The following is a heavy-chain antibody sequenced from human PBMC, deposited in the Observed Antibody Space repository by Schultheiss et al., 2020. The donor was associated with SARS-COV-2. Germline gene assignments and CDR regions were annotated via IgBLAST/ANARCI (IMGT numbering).Heavy chain of an antibody. J-gene: IGHJ4*02. CDR1: GGTFSSYA. V-gene: IGHV1-69*13. CDR2: IIPIFGTA. Sequence: SVKVSCKASGGTFSSYAISWVRQAPGQGLEWMGGIIPIFGTANYAQKFQGRVTITADESTSTAYMELSSLRSEDTAVYYCARVDPVAVTMVRGVIYPLDYWGQGTLVTVSS. D-gene: IGHD3-10*01. CDR3: ARVDPVAVTMVRGVIYPLDY.